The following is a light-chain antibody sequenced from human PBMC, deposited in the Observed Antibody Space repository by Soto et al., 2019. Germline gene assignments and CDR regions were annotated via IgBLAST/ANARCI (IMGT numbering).Light chain of an antibody. CDR2: DVS. CDR1: SSDVGGYNY. CDR3: SSYTRSSTLYG. Sequence: QSALTQPASVSGSPGQSITISCTGTSSDVGGYNYVSWYQQHPGKAPKLMIYDVSNRPSGVSNRFSGSKSGNTASLTISGLQAEDEADYYCSSYTRSSTLYGFGPGTKLTVL. J-gene: IGLJ1*01. V-gene: IGLV2-14*01.